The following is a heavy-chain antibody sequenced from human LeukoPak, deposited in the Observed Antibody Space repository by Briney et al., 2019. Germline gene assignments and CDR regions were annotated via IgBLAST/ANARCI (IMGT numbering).Heavy chain of an antibody. V-gene: IGHV3-30-3*01. J-gene: IGHJ3*02. Sequence: PGGSLRLSCAASGFTFSSYAMHWVRQAPGKGLEWVAVISYDGSNKYYADSVKGRFTISRDNSKNTLYLQMNSLRAEDTAVYYCARSLVTVVPADAFDIWGQGTMVTVSS. CDR3: ARSLVTVVPADAFDI. CDR2: ISYDGSNK. CDR1: GFTFSSYA. D-gene: IGHD2-2*01.